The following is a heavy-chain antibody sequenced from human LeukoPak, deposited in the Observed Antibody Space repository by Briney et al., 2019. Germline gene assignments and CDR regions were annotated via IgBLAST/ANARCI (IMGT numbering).Heavy chain of an antibody. V-gene: IGHV1-18*01. CDR2: ISGYNGNT. J-gene: IGHJ4*02. CDR1: GYTFTNYG. CDR3: AREMRSSKALDY. D-gene: IGHD2/OR15-2a*01. Sequence: ASVKVSCKASGYTFTNYGISWVRQAPGQGLEWMGWISGYNGNTKYAQNLQGRVTMTTDTSTSTAYMELRSLRSEDTAVYYCAREMRSSKALDYWGQGTLVTVSS.